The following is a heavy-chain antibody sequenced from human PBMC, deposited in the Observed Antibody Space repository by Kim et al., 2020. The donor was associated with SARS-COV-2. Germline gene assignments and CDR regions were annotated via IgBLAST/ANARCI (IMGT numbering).Heavy chain of an antibody. J-gene: IGHJ3*02. V-gene: IGHV1-18*01. Sequence: NYAQKLEGRVTMTTDTSTSTAYMELRSLRSDDTAVYYCARGSYGVYAFDILGQGTMVTVSS. D-gene: IGHD4-17*01. CDR3: ARGSYGVYAFDI.